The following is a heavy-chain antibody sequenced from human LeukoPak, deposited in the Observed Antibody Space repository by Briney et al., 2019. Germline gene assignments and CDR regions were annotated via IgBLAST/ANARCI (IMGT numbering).Heavy chain of an antibody. CDR3: ATYCSSANCYTWGYYFDY. CDR2: IIPVSGTA. V-gene: IGHV1-69*13. Sequence: SVKVSCKASGYTFTGYYMHWVRQAPGQGLEWMGGIIPVSGTANYAQKFQGRVTITADESTSTAYMELSSLTSEDTAMYYCATYCSSANCYTWGYYFDYWGQGTLVTVSS. CDR1: GYTFTGYY. D-gene: IGHD2-2*01. J-gene: IGHJ4*02.